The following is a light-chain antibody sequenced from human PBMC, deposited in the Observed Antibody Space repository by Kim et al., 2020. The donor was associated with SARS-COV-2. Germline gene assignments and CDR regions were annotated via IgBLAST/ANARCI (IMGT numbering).Light chain of an antibody. CDR2: NDY. CDR3: AAWDDSLNGPV. Sequence: GQRVTSTLSGSRANIGRRTVNWYQRRPGTAPKPLIYNDYQRPAGVPDRFSGSKSGTSASLAISGLQSEDEADYYCAAWDDSLNGPVFGGGTQLTVL. J-gene: IGLJ2*01. CDR1: RANIGRRT. V-gene: IGLV1-44*01.